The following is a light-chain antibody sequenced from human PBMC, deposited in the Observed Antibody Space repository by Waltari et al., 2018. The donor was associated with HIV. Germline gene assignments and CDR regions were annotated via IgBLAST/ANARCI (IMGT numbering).Light chain of an antibody. Sequence: DIYMTQSPSSLSASVGDRVNITCRANQGISTWLAWYQQKPEKAPKSLIYAASSLQSGVPSRFSGSGSGTDFTLTINSLQPEDFGNYYCQQYKSYPSTFGQGTRVEIK. V-gene: IGKV1D-16*01. CDR1: QGISTW. CDR3: QQYKSYPST. CDR2: AAS. J-gene: IGKJ5*01.